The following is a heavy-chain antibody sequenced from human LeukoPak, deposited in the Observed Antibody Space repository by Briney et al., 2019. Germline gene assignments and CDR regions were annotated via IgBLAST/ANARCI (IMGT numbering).Heavy chain of an antibody. V-gene: IGHV3-21*01. CDR2: ISSSSSYI. Sequence: GGSLRLSCAASGFTFSSYSMNWVRQAPGKGLEWVSSISSSSSYIYYADSVKGRFTISRDNAKNSLYLQMNSLRAEDTAVYYCARESSLWKDGMDVWGQGTTVTVSS. CDR3: ARESSLWKDGMDV. CDR1: GFTFSSYS. D-gene: IGHD3-10*01. J-gene: IGHJ6*02.